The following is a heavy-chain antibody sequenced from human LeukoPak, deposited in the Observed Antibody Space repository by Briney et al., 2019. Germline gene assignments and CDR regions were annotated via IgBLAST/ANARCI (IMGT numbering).Heavy chain of an antibody. CDR2: ISSSSSYI. J-gene: IGHJ3*02. CDR1: GFTFSSYS. D-gene: IGHD6-19*01. CDR3: ARGGSGWSDAFDI. V-gene: IGHV3-21*01. Sequence: GGSLRLSCAASGFTFSSYSMNWVRQAPGKGLEWVSSISSSSSYIYYADSAKGRFTISRDNAKNSLYLQMNSLRAEDTAVYYCARGGSGWSDAFDIWGQGTMVTVSS.